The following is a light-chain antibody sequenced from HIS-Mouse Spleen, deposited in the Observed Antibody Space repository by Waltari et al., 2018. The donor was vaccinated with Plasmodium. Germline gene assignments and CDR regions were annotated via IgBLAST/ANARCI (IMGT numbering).Light chain of an antibody. CDR1: ALPKNF. Sequence: SYELTQPPPVSVSPGQTARIPRSGAALPKNFAYWYQQKSGQAPVLVIYEDSKRPSGIPERFSGSSSGTMATLTISGAQVEDEADYYCYSTDSSGNHRVFGGGTKLTVL. J-gene: IGLJ3*02. CDR3: YSTDSSGNHRV. V-gene: IGLV3-10*01. CDR2: EDS.